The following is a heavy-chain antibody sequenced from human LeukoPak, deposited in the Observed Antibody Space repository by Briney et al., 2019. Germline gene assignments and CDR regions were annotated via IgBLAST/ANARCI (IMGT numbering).Heavy chain of an antibody. D-gene: IGHD5-12*01. J-gene: IGHJ4*02. Sequence: GGSLRLSCTASEFTFSSYEMNWVRQAPGKGLEWVAYISNGGSNIRYADSVKGRLTLSRDNANKSLYLQMNSLRAEDTAVYYCATSGGHGWNYYFDNWGQGTLVTVSS. CDR1: EFTFSSYE. CDR3: ATSGGHGWNYYFDN. V-gene: IGHV3-48*03. CDR2: ISNGGSNI.